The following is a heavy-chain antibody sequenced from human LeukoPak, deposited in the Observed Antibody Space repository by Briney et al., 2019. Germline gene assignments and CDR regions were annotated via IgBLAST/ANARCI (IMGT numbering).Heavy chain of an antibody. CDR1: GGSISRSSYN. D-gene: IGHD3-10*01. CDR3: ARYSYDLGNFCQFDF. Sequence: PSETLSLTCSASGGSISRSSYNWGWIRQPPGKGLEWIGSIYYSGRTYYNPSLKSRVTISADTSRNQFSLKLSSVTAADTAVYYCARYSYDLGNFCQFDFWGQGTLVTVSS. J-gene: IGHJ4*02. V-gene: IGHV4-39*07. CDR2: IYYSGRT.